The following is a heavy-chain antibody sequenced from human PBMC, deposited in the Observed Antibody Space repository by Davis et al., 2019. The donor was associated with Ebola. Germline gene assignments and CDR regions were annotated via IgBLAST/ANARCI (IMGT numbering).Heavy chain of an antibody. D-gene: IGHD2-15*01. Sequence: SVKVSCKASGGTFSSYAISWVRQAPGQGLEWMGGIIPIFGTANYAQKFQGRVTITADESTSTAYMELSSLRSEDTAVYYCASDKIVVVAATLYDYYYGMDVWGQGTTVTVSS. CDR3: ASDKIVVVAATLYDYYYGMDV. CDR2: IIPIFGTA. CDR1: GGTFSSYA. J-gene: IGHJ6*02. V-gene: IGHV1-69*13.